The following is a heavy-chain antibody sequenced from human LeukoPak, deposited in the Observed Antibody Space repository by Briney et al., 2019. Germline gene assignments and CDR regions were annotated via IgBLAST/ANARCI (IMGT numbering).Heavy chain of an antibody. D-gene: IGHD6-25*01. CDR3: ARAAYYYYYMDV. J-gene: IGHJ6*03. V-gene: IGHV1-46*01. Sequence: ASVTVSCKASGYTFTIYYMHWVRQAPGQGLEWMGIINPSGGSTSYAQKFQGRVTMTRDTSTSTVYMELSSLRSEDTAVYYCARAAYYYYYMDVWGKGTTVTVSS. CDR1: GYTFTIYY. CDR2: INPSGGST.